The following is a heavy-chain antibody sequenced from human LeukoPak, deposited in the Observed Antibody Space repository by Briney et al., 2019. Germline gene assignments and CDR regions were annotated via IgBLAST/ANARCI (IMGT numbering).Heavy chain of an antibody. V-gene: IGHV3-23*01. CDR1: GFTFSNYA. J-gene: IGHJ4*02. Sequence: GGSLRLSCAASGFTFSNYAMSWVRQAPGKGLEWVSAISGSGGSTYYADSVKGRFTISRDNSKNTLYLQMNSLRAEDTAVYYCAKDPYDILTGYYSRPFDYWGQGTLVTVSS. D-gene: IGHD3-9*01. CDR2: ISGSGGST. CDR3: AKDPYDILTGYYSRPFDY.